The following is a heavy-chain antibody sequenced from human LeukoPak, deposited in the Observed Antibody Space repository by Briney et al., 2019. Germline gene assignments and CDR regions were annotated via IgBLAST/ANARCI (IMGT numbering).Heavy chain of an antibody. V-gene: IGHV1-18*01. CDR3: ARAPTLGYQLLSTYYYYMDV. Sequence: ASVKVSCKASGYTFTSYGISWVRQAPGQGLEWMGWISAYNGNTNYAQKLQGRVTMTTDTSTSTAYMELRSLRTDDTAVYYCARAPTLGYQLLSTYYYYMDVWGKGTTVTVSS. D-gene: IGHD2-2*01. CDR1: GYTFTSYG. J-gene: IGHJ6*03. CDR2: ISAYNGNT.